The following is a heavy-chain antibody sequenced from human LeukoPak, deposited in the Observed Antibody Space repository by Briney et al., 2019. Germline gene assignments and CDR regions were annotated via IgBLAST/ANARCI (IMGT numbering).Heavy chain of an antibody. D-gene: IGHD6-19*01. CDR2: IYYSGST. V-gene: IGHV4-39*07. CDR1: GGSISSSSYY. Sequence: PSETLSLTCTVSGGSISSSSYYWGWIRQPPGKGLEWIGSIYYSGSTYYNPSLKSRVTISVDTSKNQFSLKLSSVTAADTAVYYCAGSMHGGWPPNWFDPWGQGTLVTVSS. J-gene: IGHJ5*02. CDR3: AGSMHGGWPPNWFDP.